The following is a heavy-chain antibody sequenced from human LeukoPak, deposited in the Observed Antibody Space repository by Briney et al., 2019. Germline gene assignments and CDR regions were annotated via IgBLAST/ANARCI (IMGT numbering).Heavy chain of an antibody. CDR1: AFTFSSYA. D-gene: IGHD2-21*02. J-gene: IGHJ5*02. Sequence: PGRSLRLSCAASAFTFSSYAMHWVRQAPGKGLEWVAVISYDGSNKDYADSVKGRFTISRDNSKNTLYLQMNRLRPEDTAVYYCAKEGGAYCGGDCYRWFDPWGQGTLVTVSS. V-gene: IGHV3-30*18. CDR2: ISYDGSNK. CDR3: AKEGGAYCGGDCYRWFDP.